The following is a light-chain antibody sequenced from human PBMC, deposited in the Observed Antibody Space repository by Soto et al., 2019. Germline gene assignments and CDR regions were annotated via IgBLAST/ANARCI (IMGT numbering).Light chain of an antibody. CDR2: AAS. CDR1: QDISSW. Sequence: DIQMTQSPSSVSASVGDRVTISCRASQDISSWVAWYQQKPGRAPKLLISAASSLHSGVPRRFSGSGSGTDFSLTISSLQPEDFATYYCQQANSFPLTFGGGTKVDIK. J-gene: IGKJ4*01. CDR3: QQANSFPLT. V-gene: IGKV1-12*01.